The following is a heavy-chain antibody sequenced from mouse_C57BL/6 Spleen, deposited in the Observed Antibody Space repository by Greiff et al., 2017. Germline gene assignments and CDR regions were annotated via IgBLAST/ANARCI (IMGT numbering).Heavy chain of an antibody. Sequence: EVQGVESGGGLVQPGGSMKLSCVASGFTFSNYWMNWVRQSPEKGLEWVAQIRLKSDNYATHYAESVKGRFTISRDDSKRSVYLQMNNLRAEDTGIYYCAPYYYFDYWGQGTTLTVSS. D-gene: IGHD1-1*01. J-gene: IGHJ2*01. CDR3: APYYYFDY. CDR1: GFTFSNYW. CDR2: IRLKSDNYAT. V-gene: IGHV6-3*01.